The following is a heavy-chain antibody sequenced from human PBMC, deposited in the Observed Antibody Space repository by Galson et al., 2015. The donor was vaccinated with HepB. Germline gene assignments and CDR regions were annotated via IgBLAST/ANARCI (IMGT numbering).Heavy chain of an antibody. Sequence: TLSLTCTVSGGSISSGGYYWSWIRQHPGKGLEWIGYIYYSGSTYYNPSLKSRVTISVDTSKNQFSLKLSSVTAADTAVYYCARSRSGSPPPPRFDPWGQGTLVTVSS. V-gene: IGHV4-31*03. CDR2: IYYSGST. D-gene: IGHD1-26*01. J-gene: IGHJ5*02. CDR1: GGSISSGGYY. CDR3: ARSRSGSPPPPRFDP.